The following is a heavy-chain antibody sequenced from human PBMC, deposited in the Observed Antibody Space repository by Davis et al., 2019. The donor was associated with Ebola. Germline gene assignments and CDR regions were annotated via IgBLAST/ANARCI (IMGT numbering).Heavy chain of an antibody. CDR1: GYTLTELS. V-gene: IGHV1-24*01. D-gene: IGHD3-22*01. CDR3: ATVTYYYDSSGYYSHAFDI. J-gene: IGHJ3*02. Sequence: ASVKVSCKVSGYTLTELSMHWVRQAPGKGLEWMGGFDPEDGETIYAQKFQGRVTMTEDTSTDTAYMELSSLRSEDTAVYYCATVTYYYDSSGYYSHAFDIWSQGTMVTVSS. CDR2: FDPEDGET.